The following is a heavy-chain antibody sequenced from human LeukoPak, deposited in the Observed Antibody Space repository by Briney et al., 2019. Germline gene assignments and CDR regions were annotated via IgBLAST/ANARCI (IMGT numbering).Heavy chain of an antibody. Sequence: GGSLRPSCAASGFTFSSYSMNWVRQAPGKGLEWVSSISSSSSYIYYADSVKGRFTISRDNAKNSLYLQMNSLRAEDTAVYYCARVHLRGYSYGIIDYWGQGTLVTVSS. D-gene: IGHD5-18*01. V-gene: IGHV3-21*01. CDR2: ISSSSSYI. CDR1: GFTFSSYS. CDR3: ARVHLRGYSYGIIDY. J-gene: IGHJ4*02.